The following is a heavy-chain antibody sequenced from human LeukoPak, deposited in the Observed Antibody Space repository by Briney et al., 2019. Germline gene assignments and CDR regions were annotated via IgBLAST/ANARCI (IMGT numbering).Heavy chain of an antibody. V-gene: IGHV4-31*03. Sequence: SQTLSLTCTVSGGSISSGGYYWSWIRQHPGKGLECIGYIYYRGSTYYNPSLKSRVTISVDTSKNQFSLKLSSVTAADTAVYYCAKQERITIFGVVKANWFDPWGQGTLVTVSS. J-gene: IGHJ5*02. D-gene: IGHD3-3*01. CDR2: IYYRGST. CDR1: GGSISSGGYY. CDR3: AKQERITIFGVVKANWFDP.